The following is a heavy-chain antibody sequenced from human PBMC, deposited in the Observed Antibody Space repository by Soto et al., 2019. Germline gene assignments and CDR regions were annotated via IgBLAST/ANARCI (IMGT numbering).Heavy chain of an antibody. CDR3: ARGRPRRSNSFFDVRYYYYGMDV. Sequence: ASGKGSCKASGYTFTSYAMNWVRQAPGQGLEWMGWINTNTGNQTYAQGFTGRFVFSLDTSVSTAYMQICSLKAEDTAVYYCARGRPRRSNSFFDVRYYYYGMDVWGQGTPVTVSS. CDR1: GYTFTSYA. J-gene: IGHJ6*02. D-gene: IGHD3-3*01. V-gene: IGHV7-4-1*01. CDR2: INTNTGNQ.